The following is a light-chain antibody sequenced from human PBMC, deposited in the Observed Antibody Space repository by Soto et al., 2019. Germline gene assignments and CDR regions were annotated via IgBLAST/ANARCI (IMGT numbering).Light chain of an antibody. CDR3: HQYGGSPTT. CDR1: QSVSSSY. V-gene: IGKV3-20*01. CDR2: GAS. Sequence: EIVLTQSPGTLSLSPGERATLSCRASQSVSSSYLAWYQQKPGQAPRLFIYGASSSATGIPDRFSGSGSGTDFTLTISRLEPEDFAVYYCHQYGGSPTTFGQGTKVEIK. J-gene: IGKJ1*01.